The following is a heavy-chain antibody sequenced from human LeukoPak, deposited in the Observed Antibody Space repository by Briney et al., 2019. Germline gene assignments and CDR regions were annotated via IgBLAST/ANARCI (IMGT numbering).Heavy chain of an antibody. CDR2: INHSGST. CDR3: ARGREVVVVAATIGYYYYYGMDV. Sequence: PSETLSLTCAVYGGSFSGYYWSWIRQPPGKGLEWIGEINHSGSTNYNPSLKSRVTIPVDTSKNQFSLKLSSETAADTAVYYCARGREVVVVAATIGYYYYYGMDVWGKGTTVTVSS. J-gene: IGHJ6*04. CDR1: GGSFSGYY. V-gene: IGHV4-34*01. D-gene: IGHD2-15*01.